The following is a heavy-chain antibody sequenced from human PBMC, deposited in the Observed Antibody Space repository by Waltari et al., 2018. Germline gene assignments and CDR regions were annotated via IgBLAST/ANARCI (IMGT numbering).Heavy chain of an antibody. Sequence: QVQLQESGPGLVKPSETLSLTCAVSGDSITSAPYWGWSRQPPGKGLEWIGYVYHFGSSSYNPSLKSRVTMSVDTSKRQFSLNLSSVTAADTAVYYCARHESAHYGGFDSWGRGTLVTVSA. CDR1: GDSITSAPY. CDR3: ARHESAHYGGFDS. CDR2: VYHFGSS. V-gene: IGHV4-38-2*01. D-gene: IGHD4-17*01. J-gene: IGHJ4*02.